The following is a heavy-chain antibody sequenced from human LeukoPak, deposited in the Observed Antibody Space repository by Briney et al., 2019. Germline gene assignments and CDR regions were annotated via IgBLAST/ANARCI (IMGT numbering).Heavy chain of an antibody. CDR3: ARGYSSGWPFDY. D-gene: IGHD6-19*01. CDR2: IYYSGST. J-gene: IGHJ4*02. V-gene: IGHV4-59*01. Sequence: PSETLSLTCTVSGGSISSYYWSWIRQPPGKGLEWIGYIYYSGSTNYNPSLKGRVTISVDTSKNQFSLKLSSVTAADTAVYYCARGYSSGWPFDYWGQGTLVTVSS. CDR1: GGSISSYY.